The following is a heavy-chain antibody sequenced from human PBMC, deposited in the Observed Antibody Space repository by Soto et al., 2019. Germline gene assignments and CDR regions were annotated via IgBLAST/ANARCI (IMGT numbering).Heavy chain of an antibody. D-gene: IGHD4-17*01. Sequence: SGPTLVNPIETLTLTCIVSGFSLTTGKMGVSWIRQPPGKALEWLAHIFSDNERSYSTSLQGRLTISKDTSGSQVVLSMTNVDPVDTATYYCARMNVDSYQFYYAMDVRGQGTTVTVSS. V-gene: IGHV2-26*01. CDR2: IFSDNER. CDR3: ARMNVDSYQFYYAMDV. J-gene: IGHJ6*02. CDR1: GFSLTTGKMG.